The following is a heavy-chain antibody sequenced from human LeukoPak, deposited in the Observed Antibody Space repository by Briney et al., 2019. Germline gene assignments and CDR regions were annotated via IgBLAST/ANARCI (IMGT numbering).Heavy chain of an antibody. Sequence: ASVKVSCKASGYTFTSYDINWVRQATGQGLEWMGWMNPNSGNTGYAQKFQGRVTMTRNTSISTAYMELSRLGSDDTAVYYCARGGESKEAVVLKGWFDPWGQGTLVTVSS. CDR2: MNPNSGNT. D-gene: IGHD6-19*01. CDR1: GYTFTSYD. J-gene: IGHJ5*02. CDR3: ARGGESKEAVVLKGWFDP. V-gene: IGHV1-8*01.